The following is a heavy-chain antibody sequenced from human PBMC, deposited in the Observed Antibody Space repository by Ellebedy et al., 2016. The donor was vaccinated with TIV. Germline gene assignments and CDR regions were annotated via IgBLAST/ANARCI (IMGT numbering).Heavy chain of an antibody. CDR2: IIPILGIA. Sequence: AASVKVSCKASGGTFGSYAISWVRQAPGQGLEWMGRIIPILGIANYAQKFQGRVTITADKSTSTAYMELSSLRSEDTAVYYCAGERDIVVVVAAPDYYYGMDVWGQGTTVTVSS. J-gene: IGHJ6*02. CDR3: AGERDIVVVVAAPDYYYGMDV. CDR1: GGTFGSYA. D-gene: IGHD2-15*01. V-gene: IGHV1-69*04.